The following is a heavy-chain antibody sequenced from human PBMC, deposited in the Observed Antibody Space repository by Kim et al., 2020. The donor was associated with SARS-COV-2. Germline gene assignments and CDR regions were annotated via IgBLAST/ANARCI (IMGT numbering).Heavy chain of an antibody. Sequence: SETLSLTCAVYGGSFSGYYWSWIRQPPGKGLEWIGEINHSGSTNYNPSLKSRVTISVDTSKNQFSLKLSSVTAADTAVYYCARSMGPTYSSGWYVYGKWGQGTLVTVSS. J-gene: IGHJ4*02. V-gene: IGHV4-34*01. CDR2: INHSGST. CDR3: ARSMGPTYSSGWYVYGK. CDR1: GGSFSGYY. D-gene: IGHD6-19*01.